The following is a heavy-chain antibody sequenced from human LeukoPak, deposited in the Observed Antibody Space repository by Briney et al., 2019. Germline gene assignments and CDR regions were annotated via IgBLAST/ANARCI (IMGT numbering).Heavy chain of an antibody. J-gene: IGHJ4*02. CDR1: GFTFSSYW. D-gene: IGHD6-19*01. CDR2: IKEDGSEK. CDR3: ARDPRPSSGWRPFDY. Sequence: GGXLRLSCAASGFTFSSYWMSWVRQAPGKGLEWVANIKEDGSEKYYVDSVKGGFTISRDNAKKSLYLQMNSLRAEDTSVYYCARDPRPSSGWRPFDYWGQGTLVTISS. V-gene: IGHV3-7*01.